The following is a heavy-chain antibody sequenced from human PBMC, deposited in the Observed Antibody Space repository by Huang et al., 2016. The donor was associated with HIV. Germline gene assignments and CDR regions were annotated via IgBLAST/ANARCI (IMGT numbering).Heavy chain of an antibody. V-gene: IGHV3-30*02. Sequence: QVQLVESGGGVVQPGGSLRLSCATSGFTFSSYGMHWVRQAPSLGLEWVAFIQYDGTKKYYADSVKGRFNISRDNSKNMLHLQMNNLRVEDTAAYFCAKVTLGFDYWGQGTWVTVSS. D-gene: IGHD2-15*01. CDR1: GFTFSSYG. CDR2: IQYDGTKK. CDR3: AKVTLGFDY. J-gene: IGHJ4*02.